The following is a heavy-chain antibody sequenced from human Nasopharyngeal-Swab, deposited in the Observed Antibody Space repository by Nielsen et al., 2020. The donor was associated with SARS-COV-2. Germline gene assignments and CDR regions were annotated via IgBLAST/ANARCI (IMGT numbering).Heavy chain of an antibody. CDR3: AKLPEPGEDAFDI. J-gene: IGHJ3*02. CDR2: ISWNSGSI. V-gene: IGHV3-9*01. Sequence: SLKISCAASGFTFDDYAMPWVRQAPGKGLEWVSGISWNSGSIGYADSVKGRFTISRDNAKNSLYLQMNSLRAEDTALYYCAKLPEPGEDAFDIWGQGTMVTVSS. D-gene: IGHD3-16*01. CDR1: GFTFDDYA.